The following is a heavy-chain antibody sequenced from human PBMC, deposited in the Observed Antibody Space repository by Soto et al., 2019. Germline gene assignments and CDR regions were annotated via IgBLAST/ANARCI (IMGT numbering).Heavy chain of an antibody. CDR2: IDPSGST. J-gene: IGHJ5*02. D-gene: IGHD4-17*01. CDR1: GGSFSGNY. Sequence: QVRLQQWGAGLLKPSETLSLTCGVHGGSFSGNYWSWIRQPPGEGLEWIGEIDPSGSTNYSPSLKSRATISADTSKNQFYLKLTSVIAADTAVYYCARGRDGGGASWCQGTLVTVSS. CDR3: ARGRDGGGAS. V-gene: IGHV4-34*01.